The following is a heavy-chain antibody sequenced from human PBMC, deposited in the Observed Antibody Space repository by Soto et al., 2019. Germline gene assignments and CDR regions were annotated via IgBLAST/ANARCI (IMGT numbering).Heavy chain of an antibody. CDR1: GFMFSTYL. J-gene: IGHJ6*02. Sequence: PGGSLRLSCEASGFMFSTYLMSWVRQAPGKGLEWVANIKQGGNEEFYVDSVKGRFTISRDNAKKSLFLQMNSLRPEDTAVYYCVGALTYEVPYYYYGMDVWGQGTTVTVSS. D-gene: IGHD3-16*01. CDR3: VGALTYEVPYYYYGMDV. CDR2: IKQGGNEE. V-gene: IGHV3-7*01.